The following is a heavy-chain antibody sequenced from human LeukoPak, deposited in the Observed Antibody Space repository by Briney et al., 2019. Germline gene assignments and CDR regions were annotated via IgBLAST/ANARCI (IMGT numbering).Heavy chain of an antibody. Sequence: GGSLRLSCAASGFTFSSYSMDWVRQAPGKGLEWVSYISSSSSTIYYADSVKGRFTISRDNAKNSLYLQMNSLRAEDTAVYYCARDGVVPAAIHNFDYWGQGTLVTVSS. CDR2: ISSSSSTI. J-gene: IGHJ4*02. CDR3: ARDGVVPAAIHNFDY. CDR1: GFTFSSYS. V-gene: IGHV3-48*04. D-gene: IGHD2-2*01.